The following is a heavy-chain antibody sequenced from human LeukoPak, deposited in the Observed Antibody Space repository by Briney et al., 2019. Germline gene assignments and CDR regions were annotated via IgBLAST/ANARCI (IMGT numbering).Heavy chain of an antibody. Sequence: SVKVSCNASRGTFCRDTITWVRQAPGQGLEWMGGFIPIFGRANYAQNFQGRVMITADESTTTAYMELSSLQSEDTAVYYCARGVKYYYDGSGYYLDYWGQGTLVTVSS. D-gene: IGHD3-22*01. V-gene: IGHV1-69*13. CDR1: RGTFCRDT. CDR3: ARGVKYYYDGSGYYLDY. CDR2: FIPIFGRA. J-gene: IGHJ4*02.